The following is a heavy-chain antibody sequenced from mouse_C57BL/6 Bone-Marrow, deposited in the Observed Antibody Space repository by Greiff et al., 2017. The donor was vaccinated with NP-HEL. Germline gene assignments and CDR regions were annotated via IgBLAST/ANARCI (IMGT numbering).Heavy chain of an antibody. J-gene: IGHJ3*01. V-gene: IGHV5-4*01. CDR2: ISDGGSYT. D-gene: IGHD1-1*01. CDR1: GFTFSSYA. CDR3: ARDLITTVVATR. Sequence: EVQRVESGGGLVKPGGSLKLSCAASGFTFSSYAMSWVRQTPEKRLEWVATISDGGSYTYYPDNVKGRFTISRDNAKNNLYLQMSHLKSEDTAMYYCARDLITTVVATRGGQGTLVTVSA.